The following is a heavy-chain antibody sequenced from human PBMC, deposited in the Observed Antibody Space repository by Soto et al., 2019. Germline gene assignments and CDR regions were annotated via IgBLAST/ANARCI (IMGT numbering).Heavy chain of an antibody. CDR1: GFTFSSYG. CDR3: AKDLDGSGSFDY. CDR2: ISYDGSNK. D-gene: IGHD6-19*01. J-gene: IGHJ4*02. Sequence: GGSLRLSCAASGFTFSSYGMHWVRQAPGKGLEWVAVISYDGSNKYYADSVKGRFTISRDNSKNTLYLQMNSLRAEDTAVYYCAKDLDGSGSFDYWGQGTLVTVSS. V-gene: IGHV3-30*18.